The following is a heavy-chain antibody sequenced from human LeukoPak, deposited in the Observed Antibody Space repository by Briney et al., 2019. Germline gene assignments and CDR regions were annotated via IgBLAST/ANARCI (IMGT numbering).Heavy chain of an antibody. CDR2: VKQDGTKI. Sequence: PGGSLRLSCAVSGFTFSDYWMTWVRQAPGKGLEWLANVKQDGTKIYYVDSVKGRFTVSRDNAKNSLYLQMNSLRVEDTAVYYCARVDHYYGSGSYVSYFDSWGQGNLVTVSS. CDR3: ARVDHYYGSGSYVSYFDS. D-gene: IGHD3-10*01. V-gene: IGHV3-7*01. CDR1: GFTFSDYW. J-gene: IGHJ4*02.